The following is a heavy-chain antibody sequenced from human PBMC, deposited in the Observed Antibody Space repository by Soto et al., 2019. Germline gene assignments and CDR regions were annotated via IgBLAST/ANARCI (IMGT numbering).Heavy chain of an antibody. CDR3: ARDRGYRSGSFGS. CDR1: GGSISGYY. V-gene: IGHV4-4*07. CDR2: IYSDGTT. J-gene: IGHJ5*02. Sequence: PLSLTCIVSGGSISGYYWSWIRQPAGKELEWIGRIYSDGTTNYNPSLKGRGTMSVDTSKKQISLKLTSVTAADTAMYYCARDRGYRSGSFGSWGQG. D-gene: IGHD5-18*01.